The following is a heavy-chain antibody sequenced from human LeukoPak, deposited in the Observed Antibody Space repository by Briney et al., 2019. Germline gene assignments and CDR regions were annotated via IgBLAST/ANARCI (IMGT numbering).Heavy chain of an antibody. D-gene: IGHD3-22*01. Sequence: GASVKVSCKASGHTFTGYYMHWVRQAPGQGLEWMGRINPNSGGTNYAQKFQGRVTMTRDTSISTAYMELSRLRSDDTAVYYCARERASSGYHQAFDIWGQGTMVTVSS. CDR2: INPNSGGT. CDR1: GHTFTGYY. V-gene: IGHV1-2*06. J-gene: IGHJ3*02. CDR3: ARERASSGYHQAFDI.